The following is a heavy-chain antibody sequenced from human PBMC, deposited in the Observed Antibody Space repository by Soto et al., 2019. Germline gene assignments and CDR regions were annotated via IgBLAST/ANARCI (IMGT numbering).Heavy chain of an antibody. D-gene: IGHD2-15*01. J-gene: IGHJ5*02. CDR2: ISWDGGST. CDR3: AKDALGYCSGGSCYPLFDP. Sequence: GGSLRLSCAASGFTFDDYTMHWVRQAPGKGLEWVSLISWDGGSTYYADSVKGRFTISRGNSKNSLYLQMNSLRTEDTALYYCAKDALGYCSGGSCYPLFDPWGQGTLVTVSS. V-gene: IGHV3-43*01. CDR1: GFTFDDYT.